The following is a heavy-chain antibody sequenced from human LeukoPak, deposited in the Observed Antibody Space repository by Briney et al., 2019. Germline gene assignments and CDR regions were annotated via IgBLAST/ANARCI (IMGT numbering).Heavy chain of an antibody. CDR3: ARDRCGGSCLGTYYGMDV. V-gene: IGHV1-2*02. J-gene: IGHJ6*02. CDR1: GYTFTGYY. D-gene: IGHD2-15*01. Sequence: GASVKVSRKASGYTFTGYYMHWVRQAPGQGLEWMGWINPNSGGTNYAQKFQGRVTMTRDTSISTAYMELSRLRSDDTAVYYCARDRCGGSCLGTYYGMDVWGQGTTVTVSS. CDR2: INPNSGGT.